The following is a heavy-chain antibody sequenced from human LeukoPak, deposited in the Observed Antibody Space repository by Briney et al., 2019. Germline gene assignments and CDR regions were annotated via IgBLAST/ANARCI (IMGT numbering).Heavy chain of an antibody. J-gene: IGHJ6*03. CDR2: IHHSGRT. CDR1: GGSLTSGGSS. Sequence: SQTLSLTCTVSGGSLTSGGSSWTWIRQPPGKGLEWIGYIHHSGRTYYNESLKSRVAISIDTSKNQFSLRLTSVTAADTAVYYCARESSPYYDFWSGYYPLYYYYYMDVWGKGTTVTVSS. V-gene: IGHV4-30-2*01. D-gene: IGHD3-3*01. CDR3: ARESSPYYDFWSGYYPLYYYYYMDV.